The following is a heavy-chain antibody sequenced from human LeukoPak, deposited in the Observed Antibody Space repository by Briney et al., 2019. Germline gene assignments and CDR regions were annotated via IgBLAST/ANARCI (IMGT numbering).Heavy chain of an antibody. CDR3: ARNYDILTGYYSYYYYYMDV. Sequence: PSETLSLTCTVSGGSISSYYWSWIRQPAGKGLEWIGRIYTSGSTNYNPSLKSRVTMSVDTSKNQFSLKLSSVTAADTAVYFCARNYDILTGYYSYYYYYMDVWGKGTTVTVSS. CDR2: IYTSGST. CDR1: GGSISSYY. J-gene: IGHJ6*03. V-gene: IGHV4-4*07. D-gene: IGHD3-9*01.